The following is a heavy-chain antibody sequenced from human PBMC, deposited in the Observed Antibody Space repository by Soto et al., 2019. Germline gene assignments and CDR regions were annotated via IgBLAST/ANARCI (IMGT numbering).Heavy chain of an antibody. V-gene: IGHV1-69*01. D-gene: IGHD2-15*01. CDR3: ARDVVRSTAGDS. CDR1: GGTFSTSS. Sequence: QLQLVQSGTEVKEPGSSVKVSCKASGGTFSTSSFVWVRQGPGQGLEWMGGIIPIFTRTNFAQKFQGRVTFSADESTRTTYTELRSLTSEDTAIYYCARDVVRSTAGDSWGQGTLVTVSS. J-gene: IGHJ4*02. CDR2: IIPIFTRT.